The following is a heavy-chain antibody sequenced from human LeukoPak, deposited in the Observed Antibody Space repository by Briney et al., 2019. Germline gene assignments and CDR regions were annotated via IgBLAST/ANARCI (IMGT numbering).Heavy chain of an antibody. D-gene: IGHD3-22*01. Sequence: GGSLRLSCVASGFRFKSYAMAWVRQAPGKGLEWVSAISGPGYSTKYADSVKGRFTTSRDNSKNIVYLQMNNLRAEDTAVYYCAKEVDTYESSAYYASPFDDWGQGSLITVSS. CDR3: AKEVDTYESSAYYASPFDD. CDR2: ISGPGYST. CDR1: GFRFKSYA. J-gene: IGHJ4*02. V-gene: IGHV3-23*01.